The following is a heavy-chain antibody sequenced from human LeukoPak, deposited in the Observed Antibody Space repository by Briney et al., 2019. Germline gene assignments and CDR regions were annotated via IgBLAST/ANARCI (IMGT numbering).Heavy chain of an antibody. J-gene: IGHJ4*02. CDR2: INHSGST. CDR3: AVAGYGRRFDY. V-gene: IGHV4-34*01. D-gene: IGHD5-18*01. Sequence: SETLSLTCAVYGGSFSGYCWNWIRQPPGEGLEWIGEINHSGSTNYNPSLKSRVTISVDTSKNQFSLKLRFVTAADTAVYYCAVAGYGRRFDYWGQGTLVTVSS. CDR1: GGSFSGYC.